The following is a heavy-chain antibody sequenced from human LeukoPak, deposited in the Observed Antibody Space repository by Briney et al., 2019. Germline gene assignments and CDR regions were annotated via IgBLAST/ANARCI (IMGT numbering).Heavy chain of an antibody. D-gene: IGHD4-23*01. CDR2: ISTSGST. CDR1: GGSISSYY. V-gene: IGHV4-4*09. CDR3: ARLHGGKGQYYFDY. J-gene: IGHJ4*02. Sequence: SETLPLTCTVSGGSISSYYWSWIRQPPGKGEEWIGYISTSGSTNSNPSLKSRVTISVDTSKNQFSLNLSSVTAADTAVYYCARLHGGKGQYYFDYWGQGTLVTVSS.